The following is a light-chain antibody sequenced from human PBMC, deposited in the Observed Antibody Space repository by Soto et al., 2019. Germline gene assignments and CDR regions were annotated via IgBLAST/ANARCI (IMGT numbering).Light chain of an antibody. J-gene: IGLJ2*01. V-gene: IGLV2-8*01. CDR3: SSYAGSNNYVV. Sequence: QSALTQPPSAPGSPGQSVSTSCTGTSSDIGAYNFVSWYQQHPSKAPILMIYGVSKRPPGVPDRFSVCKTANTASLTVSGLQAEDEADYYCSSYAGSNNYVVFGGGTKVTVL. CDR2: GVS. CDR1: SSDIGAYNF.